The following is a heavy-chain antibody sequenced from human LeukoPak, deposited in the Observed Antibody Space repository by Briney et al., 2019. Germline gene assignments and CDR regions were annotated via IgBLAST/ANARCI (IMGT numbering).Heavy chain of an antibody. J-gene: IGHJ5*02. CDR1: GFTFSSYA. Sequence: QSGGSLRLSCAASGFTFSSYAMSWVRQAPGKGLEWVSAISGSGGSTYYADSVKGRFTISRDNSKNTLYLQMNSLRAEDTAVYYCAKAPSGSYLNWFDPWGQGTLVTVSS. CDR2: ISGSGGST. V-gene: IGHV3-23*01. D-gene: IGHD1-26*01. CDR3: AKAPSGSYLNWFDP.